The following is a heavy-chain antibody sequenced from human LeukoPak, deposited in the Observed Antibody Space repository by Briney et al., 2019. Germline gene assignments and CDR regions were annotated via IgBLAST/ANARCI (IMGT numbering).Heavy chain of an antibody. J-gene: IGHJ4*02. Sequence: PGGSLRLSCAASGFTSSSYAMSWVRQAPGKGLEWVSGISGSGDRTYYADSVKGRFTISRDKSKNTLYLQMNSLRAEDTAVYYCAKSYFYYDSSGYYLENGFDYWGQGTLVTVSS. D-gene: IGHD3-22*01. CDR3: AKSYFYYDSSGYYLENGFDY. CDR1: GFTSSSYA. CDR2: ISGSGDRT. V-gene: IGHV3-23*01.